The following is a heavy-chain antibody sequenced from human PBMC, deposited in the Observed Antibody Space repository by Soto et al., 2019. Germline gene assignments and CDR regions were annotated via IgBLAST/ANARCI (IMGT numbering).Heavy chain of an antibody. CDR3: ARHEKDPGWELLYYYYGMDV. D-gene: IGHD1-26*01. Sequence: PSETLSLTCTVSGGSISSSSYYWGWIRQPPGKGLEWIGSIYYSGSTYYNPSLKSRVTISVDTSKNQFSLKLSSVTAADTAVYYCARHEKDPGWELLYYYYGMDVWGQGTTVTVSS. V-gene: IGHV4-39*01. CDR2: IYYSGST. CDR1: GGSISSSSYY. J-gene: IGHJ6*02.